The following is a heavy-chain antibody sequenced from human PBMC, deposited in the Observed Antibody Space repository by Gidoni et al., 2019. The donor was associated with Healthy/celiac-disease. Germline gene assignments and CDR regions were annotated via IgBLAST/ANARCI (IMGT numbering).Heavy chain of an antibody. J-gene: IGHJ5*02. Sequence: EVKLVESGGGLVQPGGSLRLSCAASGFTFSSYWMSWVRQAPGKGLEWVANIKQDGSEKYYVDSVKGRFTISRDNAKNSLYLQMNSLRAEDTAVYYCARDTVTRGSNWFDPWGQGTLVTVSS. V-gene: IGHV3-7*01. CDR1: GFTFSSYW. CDR3: ARDTVTRGSNWFDP. D-gene: IGHD4-4*01. CDR2: IKQDGSEK.